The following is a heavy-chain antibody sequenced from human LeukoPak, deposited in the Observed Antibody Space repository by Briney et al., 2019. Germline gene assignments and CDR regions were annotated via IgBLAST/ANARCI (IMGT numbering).Heavy chain of an antibody. Sequence: SETLSLTCTVSGGSISSNYWSWIRQPPGKGLEWIGYIYYSGSTNYNPSLKSRLTISVDTSKKQFSLKLSSVTAADTAVYYCARGEGVSSSRYFDYWGQGTLVTVSS. J-gene: IGHJ4*02. D-gene: IGHD6-13*01. V-gene: IGHV4-59*01. CDR3: ARGEGVSSSRYFDY. CDR1: GGSISSNY. CDR2: IYYSGST.